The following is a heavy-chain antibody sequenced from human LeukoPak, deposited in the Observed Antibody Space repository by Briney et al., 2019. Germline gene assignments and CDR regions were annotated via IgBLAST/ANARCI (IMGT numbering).Heavy chain of an antibody. V-gene: IGHV4-59*08. CDR3: ARQSRDGYNYFHY. Sequence: PSETLSLTCTVSGGSISSYYWSWLRQPPGRGLEGIGYIYYSGSTNYNPSLKSRVTISVDTSKNQFSLKLSSVTAADTAVYYCARQSRDGYNYFHYWGQGTLVTVSS. CDR1: GGSISSYY. D-gene: IGHD5-24*01. CDR2: IYYSGST. J-gene: IGHJ4*02.